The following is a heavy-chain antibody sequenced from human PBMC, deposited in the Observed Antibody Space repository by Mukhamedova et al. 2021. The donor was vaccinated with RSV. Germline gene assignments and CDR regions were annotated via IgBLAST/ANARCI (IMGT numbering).Heavy chain of an antibody. D-gene: IGHD6-6*01. CDR2: IIPILGIA. Sequence: APGQGLEWMGRIIPILGIANSAQKFQGRVTITADKSTSTAYMELSSLRSEDTAVYYCARDAYSSSKDVWGQGTT. CDR3: ARDAYSSSKDV. J-gene: IGHJ6*02. V-gene: IGHV1-69*04.